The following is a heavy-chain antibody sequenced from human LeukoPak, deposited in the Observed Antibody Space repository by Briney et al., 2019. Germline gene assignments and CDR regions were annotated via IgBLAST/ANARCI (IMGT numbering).Heavy chain of an antibody. Sequence: GGSLRLSCAASGFTFSSYSMNWVRQAPGKGLEWVSSISSSSSYIYYADSVKGRFTISRDNAKNSLYLQMNSLRAKDTAVYYCARDGRTTPFDYWGQGTLVTVSS. J-gene: IGHJ4*02. V-gene: IGHV3-21*01. D-gene: IGHD1-1*01. CDR2: ISSSSSYI. CDR1: GFTFSSYS. CDR3: ARDGRTTPFDY.